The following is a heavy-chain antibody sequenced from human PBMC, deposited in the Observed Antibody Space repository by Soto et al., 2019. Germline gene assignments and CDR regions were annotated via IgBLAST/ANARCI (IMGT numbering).Heavy chain of an antibody. D-gene: IGHD3-9*01. V-gene: IGHV2-5*01. CDR1: GFSLTTSGVG. J-gene: IGHJ4*02. CDR2: IYWNDDY. CDR3: ARSSLYYDILTGYYLGEVIDY. Sequence: SGPTLVNPTQTLTLTCTFSGFSLTTSGVGVGWIRQPPGKALEWLALIYWNDDYHFTPSLKTRLTISKDTSKTQVVLTMTNMDPVNTATYFCARSSLYYDILTGYYLGEVIDYWGQGTLVTVSS.